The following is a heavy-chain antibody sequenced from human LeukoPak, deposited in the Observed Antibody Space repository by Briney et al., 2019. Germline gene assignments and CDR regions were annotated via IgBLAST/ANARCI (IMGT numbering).Heavy chain of an antibody. CDR2: ISYDGSNK. V-gene: IGHV3-30*18. Sequence: GGSLRLSGAASGFSFSSYGMHWVRQAPGKGLEWVAAISYDGSNKFYADSVKGRFTISRDNSKNTLYLQMNSLRAEDTAVYYCAKLGYSSGWYDFQIDAFDFWGQGTMVTVSS. D-gene: IGHD6-19*01. CDR3: AKLGYSSGWYDFQIDAFDF. J-gene: IGHJ3*01. CDR1: GFSFSSYG.